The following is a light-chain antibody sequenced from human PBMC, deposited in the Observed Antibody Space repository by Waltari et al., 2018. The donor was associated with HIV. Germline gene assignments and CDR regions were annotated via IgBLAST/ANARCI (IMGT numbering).Light chain of an antibody. V-gene: IGLV2-14*01. CDR3: SSYTSSSTHWV. J-gene: IGLJ3*02. CDR1: SSDVGGYNY. CDR2: EVS. Sequence: QSALTQPASVSGSPGQSITISCTGTSSDVGGYNYVSCYQQHPGKAPKLMIYEVSNRPSGVANRFAGSKSGNTASLTISGLQAEDEADYYCSSYTSSSTHWVFGGGTKLTVL.